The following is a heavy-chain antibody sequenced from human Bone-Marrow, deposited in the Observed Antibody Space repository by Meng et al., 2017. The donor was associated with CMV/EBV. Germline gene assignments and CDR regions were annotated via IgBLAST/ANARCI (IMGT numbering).Heavy chain of an antibody. Sequence: GGSLRLSCAASGFTFSSYWMSWVRQAPGKGLEWVSVIYSGGSSTYYADSVKGRFTISRDNSKNTLYLQMNSLKTEDTAVYYCARASSGSYQGAFDIWGQGTMVTVSS. V-gene: IGHV3-23*03. J-gene: IGHJ3*02. CDR2: IYSGGSST. CDR1: GFTFSSYW. CDR3: ARASSGSYQGAFDI. D-gene: IGHD1-26*01.